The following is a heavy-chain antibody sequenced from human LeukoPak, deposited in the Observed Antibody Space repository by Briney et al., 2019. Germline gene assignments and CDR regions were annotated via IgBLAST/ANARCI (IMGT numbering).Heavy chain of an antibody. V-gene: IGHV4-39*01. J-gene: IGHJ3*02. D-gene: IGHD3-10*01. CDR1: GGSISSSSYY. CDR2: IYYSGST. CDR3: ARYGRGSGSYYNRDAFDI. Sequence: PSETLSLTCTVSGGSISSSSYYWGWIRQPPGKGLEWIGSIYYSGSTHYNPSLKSRVTISVDTSKNQFSLELSSVTAADTAVYYCARYGRGSGSYYNRDAFDIWGQGTMVTVSS.